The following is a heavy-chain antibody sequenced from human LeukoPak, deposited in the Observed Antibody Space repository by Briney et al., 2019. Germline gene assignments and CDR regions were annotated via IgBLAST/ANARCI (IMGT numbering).Heavy chain of an antibody. V-gene: IGHV4-39*01. CDR1: GNSISYHNYY. CDR3: ARLRAMAGHRGGFDF. J-gene: IGHJ3*01. D-gene: IGHD6-19*01. CDR2: VYYTGNT. Sequence: SETLSLTCAVSGNSISYHNYYWDWIRQPPGKGLEWIGTVYYTGNTYYNPSLKSRVAISVDTSKNQFSLQLTSMTAADTAVYYCARLRAMAGHRGGFDFWGRGTMVTVSS.